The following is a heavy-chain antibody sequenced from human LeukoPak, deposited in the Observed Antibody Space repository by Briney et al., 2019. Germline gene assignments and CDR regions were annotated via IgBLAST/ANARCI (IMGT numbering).Heavy chain of an antibody. J-gene: IGHJ6*02. CDR1: GFTFDDYG. V-gene: IGHV3-20*04. Sequence: GGSLRLSCAASGFTFDDYGMSWVRQAPGKGLEWVSGISWNGCSTGYADSVKGRFSISRDNAKNSLYLQMNSLRAEDTALYYCARGYYYYGMDVWGQGTTVTVSS. CDR2: ISWNGCST. CDR3: ARGYYYYGMDV.